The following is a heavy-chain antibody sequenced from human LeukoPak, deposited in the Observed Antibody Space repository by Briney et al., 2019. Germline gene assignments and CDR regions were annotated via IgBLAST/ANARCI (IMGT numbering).Heavy chain of an antibody. J-gene: IGHJ3*02. Sequence: GGSLRLSCAASGFTFSSYGMHWVRQAPGKGLEWVAFIRYDGSNKYYADSVKGRFTISRDNSKNTLYLQMNSLRAEDTAVYYCAKAKGGLEWELQGAFDIWGQGTMVTVSS. V-gene: IGHV3-30*02. CDR2: IRYDGSNK. CDR3: AKAKGGLEWELQGAFDI. D-gene: IGHD1-26*01. CDR1: GFTFSSYG.